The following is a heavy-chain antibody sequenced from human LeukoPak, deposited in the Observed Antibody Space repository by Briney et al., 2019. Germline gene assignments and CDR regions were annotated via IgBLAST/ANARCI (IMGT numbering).Heavy chain of an antibody. V-gene: IGHV1-2*04. CDR1: GYTFTGYY. CDR2: INPNSGGT. CDR3: ARGGGRDSSGYYYFDY. D-gene: IGHD3-22*01. Sequence: ASVKVSCKASGYTFTGYYMHWVRQAPGQGLEWMGWINPNSGGTNYAQKFQGWVTMTRDTSISTAYMELSRLRPDDTAVYYCARGGGRDSSGYYYFDYWGQGTLVTVSS. J-gene: IGHJ4*02.